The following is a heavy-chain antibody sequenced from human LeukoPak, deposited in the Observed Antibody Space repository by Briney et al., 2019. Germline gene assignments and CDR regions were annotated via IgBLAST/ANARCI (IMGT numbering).Heavy chain of an antibody. Sequence: SETLSLTCAVYGGSFSGYYWSWIRQPPGKGLEWIGEINHSGSTNYNPSLKSRVTISVDTSKNQFSLKLSSVTAADTAVYYCARLHEGTKYANFDYWGQGTLVTVSS. CDR1: GGSFSGYY. CDR2: INHSGST. V-gene: IGHV4-34*01. J-gene: IGHJ4*02. CDR3: ARLHEGTKYANFDY. D-gene: IGHD2-8*01.